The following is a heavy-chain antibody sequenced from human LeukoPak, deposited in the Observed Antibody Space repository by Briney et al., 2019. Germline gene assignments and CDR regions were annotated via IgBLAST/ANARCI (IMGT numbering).Heavy chain of an antibody. Sequence: ASVKVSCKASGYTFTSYAMHWVRQAPGQRLEWMGWINAGNGNTKYSQKFQGRVTITRDTSASTAYMELSSLRSEDTAVYYCARDSQSYYYDSSGYYYSWFDPWGQGTLVTVSS. CDR1: GYTFTSYA. CDR2: INAGNGNT. J-gene: IGHJ5*02. V-gene: IGHV1-3*01. D-gene: IGHD3-22*01. CDR3: ARDSQSYYYDSSGYYYSWFDP.